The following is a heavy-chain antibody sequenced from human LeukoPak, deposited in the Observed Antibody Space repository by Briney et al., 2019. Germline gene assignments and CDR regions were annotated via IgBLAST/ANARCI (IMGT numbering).Heavy chain of an antibody. CDR3: ARGSVMTTVTTDLDY. V-gene: IGHV3-30*04. CDR1: GFTFSSYA. D-gene: IGHD4-17*01. CDR2: ISYDGSNK. Sequence: PGGSLRLSCAASGFTFSSYAMHWVRQAPGKGLEWVAVISYDGSNKSYADSVKGRFTISRDNSKNTLYLQMNSLRAEDTAVYYCARGSVMTTVTTDLDYWGQGTLVTVSS. J-gene: IGHJ4*02.